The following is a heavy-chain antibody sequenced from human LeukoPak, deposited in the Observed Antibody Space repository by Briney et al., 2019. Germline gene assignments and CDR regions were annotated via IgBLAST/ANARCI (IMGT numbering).Heavy chain of an antibody. V-gene: IGHV3-66*01. CDR2: IYSGGST. CDR1: GFSFRDYT. Sequence: GGSLRLSCAASGFSFRDYTMNWVRQAPGKGLEWVSVIYSGGSTYYADSVKGRFTISRDNSKNTLYLQMNSLRAEDTAVYYCARDLGGTNVWFDPWGQGTLVTVSS. J-gene: IGHJ5*02. D-gene: IGHD1-7*01. CDR3: ARDLGGTNVWFDP.